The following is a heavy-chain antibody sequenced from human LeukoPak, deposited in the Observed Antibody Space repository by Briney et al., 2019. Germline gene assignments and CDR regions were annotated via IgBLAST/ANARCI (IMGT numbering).Heavy chain of an antibody. CDR1: GFAFSSYA. Sequence: PGGSLRLSCAASGFAFSSYAMSWVRQAPGKGLEWVSAISGSGGSTYYADSVKGRFTISRDNSKNTPYLQMNSLRAEDTAVYYCAKVAEDYYDSSGYLDYWGQGTLVTVSS. D-gene: IGHD3-22*01. J-gene: IGHJ4*02. CDR3: AKVAEDYYDSSGYLDY. CDR2: ISGSGGST. V-gene: IGHV3-23*01.